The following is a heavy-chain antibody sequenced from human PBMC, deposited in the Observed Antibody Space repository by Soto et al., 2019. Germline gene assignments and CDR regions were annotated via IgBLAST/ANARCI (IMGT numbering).Heavy chain of an antibody. CDR2: INHSGTT. D-gene: IGHD5-12*01. V-gene: IGHV4-34*01. J-gene: IGHJ4*02. CDR1: GGSFSGYY. Sequence: QVQLQQWGAGLLKPSETLSLTCAVYGGSFSGYYWRWIRQPPGKGLEWIGEINHSGTTNYNPSLTSRVTISVDTSKNHFSLKLSSVTAADTAVYYCARIKVGYSGYITGNDYWGQGTLVTVSS. CDR3: ARIKVGYSGYITGNDY.